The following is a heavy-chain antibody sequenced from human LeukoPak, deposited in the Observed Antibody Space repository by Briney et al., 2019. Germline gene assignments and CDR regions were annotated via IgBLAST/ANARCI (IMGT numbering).Heavy chain of an antibody. CDR1: GGSISSGGYY. Sequence: SETLSLTCTVSGGSISSGGYYWSWIRQHPGKGLEWIGYIYYSASTYYNPSLKSRVTISVDTSKNQFSLKLSSVTAADTAVYYCARSVGYYGSGSYYNLFDYWGQGTLVTVSS. V-gene: IGHV4-31*03. CDR3: ARSVGYYGSGSYYNLFDY. D-gene: IGHD3-10*01. J-gene: IGHJ4*02. CDR2: IYYSAST.